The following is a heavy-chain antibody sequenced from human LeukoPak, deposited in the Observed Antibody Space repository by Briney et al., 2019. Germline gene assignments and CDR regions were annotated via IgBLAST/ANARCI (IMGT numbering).Heavy chain of an antibody. CDR1: GFTFSSYS. CDR2: ISSSSSTI. J-gene: IGHJ5*02. CDR3: ARDSALGGNRNNWFDP. D-gene: IGHD4-23*01. Sequence: GGSLRLSCAASGFTFSSYSMNWVRQAPGKGLEWVSYISSSSSTIYYADSVKGRFTISRDNAKNSLYLQTNSLRAEDTAVYYCARDSALGGNRNNWFDPWGQGTLVTVSS. V-gene: IGHV3-48*04.